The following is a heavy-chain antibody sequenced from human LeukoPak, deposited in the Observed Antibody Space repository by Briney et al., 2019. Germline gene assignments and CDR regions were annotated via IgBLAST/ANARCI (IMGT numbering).Heavy chain of an antibody. CDR1: GGSFSDYY. D-gene: IGHD3-22*01. J-gene: IGHJ1*01. V-gene: IGHV4-34*01. CDR2: INHSGIT. CDR3: AYSSAFQQH. Sequence: SETLSLTCAVYGGSFSDYYWSWIRQPPGKGLEWIVEINHSGITNYNPSLKSRVTISVDTSKNQFSLKLSSVTAADRAVYYCAYSSAFQQHLGQGTLVTVSS.